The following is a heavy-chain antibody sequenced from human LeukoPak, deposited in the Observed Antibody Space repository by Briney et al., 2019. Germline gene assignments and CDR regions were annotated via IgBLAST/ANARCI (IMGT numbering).Heavy chain of an antibody. J-gene: IGHJ5*02. CDR3: AKESAEVSGYSGYTWFDP. CDR2: ISGSGGST. D-gene: IGHD5-12*01. Sequence: PGGSLRLSCAASGFTFSSYAMSWVRQAPGKGLEWVSAISGSGGSTYYADSVKGRFTISRDNSKNTLYLQMNSLRAEDTAVYYCAKESAEVSGYSGYTWFDPWGQGTLVTVSS. CDR1: GFTFSSYA. V-gene: IGHV3-23*01.